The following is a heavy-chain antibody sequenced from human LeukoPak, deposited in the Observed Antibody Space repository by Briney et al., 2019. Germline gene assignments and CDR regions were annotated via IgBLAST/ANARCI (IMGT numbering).Heavy chain of an antibody. D-gene: IGHD6-13*01. Sequence: GGSLRLSCAASGSTFSSYWMSWVRQAPGKGLEWVANIKQDGSEKYYVDSVKGRFTISRDNAKNSLYLQMNSLRAEDTAVYYCARDTDGSSWHDYWGQGTLVTVSS. CDR1: GSTFSSYW. J-gene: IGHJ4*02. V-gene: IGHV3-7*01. CDR2: IKQDGSEK. CDR3: ARDTDGSSWHDY.